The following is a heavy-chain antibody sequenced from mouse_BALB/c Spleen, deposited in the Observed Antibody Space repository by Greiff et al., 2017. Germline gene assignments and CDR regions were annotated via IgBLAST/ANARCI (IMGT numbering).Heavy chain of an antibody. Sequence: EVKLEESGGGLVKPGGSLKLSCAASGFTFSSYTMSWVRQTPEKRLEWVATISSGGSYTYYPDSVKGRFTISRDNAKNTLYLQMSSLKSEDTAMYYCTGDYDGFAYWGQGTLVTVSA. CDR1: GFTFSSYT. CDR3: TGDYDGFAY. D-gene: IGHD2-4*01. CDR2: ISSGGSYT. J-gene: IGHJ3*01. V-gene: IGHV5-6-4*01.